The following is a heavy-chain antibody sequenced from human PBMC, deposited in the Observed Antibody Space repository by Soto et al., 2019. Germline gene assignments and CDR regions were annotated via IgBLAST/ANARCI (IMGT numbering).Heavy chain of an antibody. CDR3: ARGTVVIVYYYGMDV. J-gene: IGHJ6*02. D-gene: IGHD3-22*01. CDR2: IYYSGST. CDR1: GGSISSYY. V-gene: IGHV4-59*12. Sequence: SETLALTCTVSGGSISSYYWSWIRQPAGQGLEWIGCIYYSGSTNYNPSLKSRVTTSVDTSKNQFSLKLNSVTAADTAVYYCARGTVVIVYYYGMDVWGQGTTVTVSS.